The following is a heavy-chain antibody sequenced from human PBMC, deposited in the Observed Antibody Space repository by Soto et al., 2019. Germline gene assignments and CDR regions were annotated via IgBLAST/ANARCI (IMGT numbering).Heavy chain of an antibody. V-gene: IGHV4-38-2*01. CDR1: GYSISSGSY. CDR2: IYLSGNT. Sequence: NPSETLSLTCAVSGYSISSGSYWGWIRQPPGKGLEWLGSIYLSGNTFYNPTLQSRVSISLDMSKNHFALRLTSVTAADTAVYYCARARIVVSGTIVADWGPGTLVTVSS. CDR3: ARARIVVSGTIVAD. D-gene: IGHD6-19*01. J-gene: IGHJ4*02.